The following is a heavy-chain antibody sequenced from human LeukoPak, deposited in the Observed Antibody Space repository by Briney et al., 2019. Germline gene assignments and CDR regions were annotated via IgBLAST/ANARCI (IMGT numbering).Heavy chain of an antibody. CDR1: GYSFSNYW. Sequence: RGESLKISCKGSGYSFSNYWVGWVRQMSGKGLEWMGVIYPGDSDTTYSPAFRGQVTISVDKSISTAYLQWSSLKASDTAMYYCARGGSGWFSNSWGQGTLDTVSS. CDR2: IYPGDSDT. J-gene: IGHJ4*02. CDR3: ARGGSGWFSNS. V-gene: IGHV5-51*01. D-gene: IGHD6-19*01.